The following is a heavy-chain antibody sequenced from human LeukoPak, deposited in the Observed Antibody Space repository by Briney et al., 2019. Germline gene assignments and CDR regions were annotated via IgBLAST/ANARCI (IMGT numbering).Heavy chain of an antibody. CDR3: ARLPPDYGGNYYFDY. J-gene: IGHJ4*02. D-gene: IGHD4-23*01. Sequence: GESLKISCKGSGYSFTSYWIGWVRPMPGKGLEWMGIIYPGDSDTRYSPSFQGQVTISADKSISTAYLQWSSLKASDTAMYYCARLPPDYGGNYYFDYWGQGTLVTVSS. CDR2: IYPGDSDT. V-gene: IGHV5-51*01. CDR1: GYSFTSYW.